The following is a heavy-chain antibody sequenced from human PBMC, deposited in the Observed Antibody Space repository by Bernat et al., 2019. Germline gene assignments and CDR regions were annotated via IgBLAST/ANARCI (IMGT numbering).Heavy chain of an antibody. J-gene: IGHJ4*02. CDR3: ANPYYYDSSGYFGYFDY. CDR2: ISGSGGST. Sequence: DVQLLESGGGLVQPGGSLRLSCAASGFTFSSYAMSWVRQAPGKGLEWVSAISGSGGSTYYADSVKGRFTISRDNSKNTLYLQMNSLRAEDTAVYYCANPYYYDSSGYFGYFDYWGQGTLVTVSS. CDR1: GFTFSSYA. D-gene: IGHD3-22*01. V-gene: IGHV3-23*01.